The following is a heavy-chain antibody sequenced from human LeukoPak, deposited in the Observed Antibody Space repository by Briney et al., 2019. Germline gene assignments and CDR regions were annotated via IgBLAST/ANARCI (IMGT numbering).Heavy chain of an antibody. CDR2: IYYSGST. J-gene: IGHJ4*02. D-gene: IGHD3-9*01. V-gene: IGHV4-39*07. CDR1: GGSISSSSYY. CDR3: AREAALDILTGYSFDY. Sequence: SETLSLTCTVSGGSISSSSYYWGWIRQPPGKGLEWIGSIYYSGSTYYNPSLKSRVTISVDTSKNQFSLKLSSVTAADTAVYYCAREAALDILTGYSFDYWGQGTLVTVSS.